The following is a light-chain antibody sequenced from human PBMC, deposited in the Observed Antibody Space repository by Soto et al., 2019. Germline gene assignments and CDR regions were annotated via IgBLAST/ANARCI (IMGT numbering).Light chain of an antibody. J-gene: IGKJ1*01. CDR3: QQYGSSPRT. CDR1: QRVRND. Sequence: EIVLTQSPATLSLSPGERPSLSCRASQRVRNDFAWHQQKPGQAPRLLIFGASTRATGIPARFSGSGSGTDFTLNISSLESEDFAVYYCQQYGSSPRTFGQGTKVDI. CDR2: GAS. V-gene: IGKV3-20*01.